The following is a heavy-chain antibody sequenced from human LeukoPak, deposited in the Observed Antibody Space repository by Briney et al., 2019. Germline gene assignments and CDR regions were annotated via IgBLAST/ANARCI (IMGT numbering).Heavy chain of an antibody. D-gene: IGHD6-19*01. J-gene: IGHJ4*02. CDR2: ISGSGSST. CDR3: AKDLGSGWYWFLDY. CDR1: GFTFRNYA. Sequence: GGSLRLSCAASGFTFRNYAMSWVRQAPGKGLGWVSAISGSGSSTYYADSVKGRFTISRDNSKNTLYLQMSSLRAEDTAVYYCAKDLGSGWYWFLDYWGQGTLVTVSS. V-gene: IGHV3-23*01.